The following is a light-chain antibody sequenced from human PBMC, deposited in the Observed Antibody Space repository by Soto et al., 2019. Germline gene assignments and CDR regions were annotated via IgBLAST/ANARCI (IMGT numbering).Light chain of an antibody. Sequence: QSALTQPASVSGSPGQSITISCTGTSSDVGGYNYVSWYQQHPGKAPKLMIYEVSNRSSGVSNRFSGSKSGNTASLTISGLQAEDEADYYCSSYTSSSTLDWVFGGGTKVTVL. CDR2: EVS. V-gene: IGLV2-14*01. J-gene: IGLJ3*02. CDR3: SSYTSSSTLDWV. CDR1: SSDVGGYNY.